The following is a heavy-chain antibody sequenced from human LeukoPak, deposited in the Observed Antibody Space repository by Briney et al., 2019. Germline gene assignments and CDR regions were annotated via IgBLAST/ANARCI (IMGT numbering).Heavy chain of an antibody. CDR2: TYYRSSWDH. J-gene: IGHJ4*02. CDR3: ARGVSGVTDLDY. CDR1: GDSVSSKTGA. Sequence: SQTLSLTCGISGDSVSSKTGAWNWLRQSPSRGLEWLGRTYYRSSWDHDYAVPLKSRITINPDTSKNQFSLQLNSVTPEDTAVYYCARGVSGVTDLDYWGQGTLVTVSS. D-gene: IGHD3-10*01. V-gene: IGHV6-1*01.